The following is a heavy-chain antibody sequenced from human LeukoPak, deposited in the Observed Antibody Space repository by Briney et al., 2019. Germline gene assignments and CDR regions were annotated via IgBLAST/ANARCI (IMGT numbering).Heavy chain of an antibody. J-gene: IGHJ3*02. D-gene: IGHD4-11*01. CDR1: GGSFSGYY. V-gene: IGHV4-34*01. Sequence: SETLSLTCAVYGGSFSGYYWSWIRQPPGKGLEWIGEINHSGSTNYNTSLKSRVTISVDTSKNQFSLKLSSVTAADTAVYYCAIEGDYSGAFDIWGQGTMVTVSS. CDR2: INHSGST. CDR3: AIEGDYSGAFDI.